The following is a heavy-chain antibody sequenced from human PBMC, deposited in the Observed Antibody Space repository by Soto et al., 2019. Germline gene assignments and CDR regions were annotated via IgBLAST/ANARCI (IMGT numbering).Heavy chain of an antibody. CDR3: VKDESINWYSGHFRH. J-gene: IGHJ1*01. CDR1: GFTFDDYA. Sequence: GGSLRLSCAASGFTFDDYAMHWVRQVPGKGLEWVSGINWNSGSIGDGASVKGRFAISRDNAKNSLHLQMNSLSAEDTAFYYCVKDESINWYSGHFRHWGQGTLVTVSS. V-gene: IGHV3-9*01. CDR2: INWNSGSI. D-gene: IGHD6-13*01.